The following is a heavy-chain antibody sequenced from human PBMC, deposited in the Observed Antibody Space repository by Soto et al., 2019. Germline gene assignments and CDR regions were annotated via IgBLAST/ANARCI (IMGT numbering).Heavy chain of an antibody. V-gene: IGHV3-15*01. Sequence: GSLRLSCAAAGFTFSSYSMMWVRQAPGKGLEWISYISKSFSPTHYAAPVKGRFTISRDDSKNTLYLQMNSLKTEDTAVYYXTXXXXXXXXXXXYXFXYWGQGTLXTVSS. J-gene: IGHJ4*02. CDR2: ISKSFSPT. CDR3: TXXXXXXXXXXXYXFXY. CDR1: GFTFSSYS.